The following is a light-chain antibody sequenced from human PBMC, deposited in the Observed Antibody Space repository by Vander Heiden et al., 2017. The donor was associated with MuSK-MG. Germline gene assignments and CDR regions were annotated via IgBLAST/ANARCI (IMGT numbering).Light chain of an antibody. V-gene: IGLV1-40*01. J-gene: IGLJ2*01. CDR2: GNS. CDR3: QSYDSSLSGGV. Sequence: QSVLTQPPSVSGAPGQRVTISCTGSSPNIGAGYDVHWYQQLPGTAPKLLIYGNSNRPSGVPDRFSGSKSGTSASLAITGLQAEDEADYDCQSYDSSLSGGVFGGGTKLTVL. CDR1: SPNIGAGYD.